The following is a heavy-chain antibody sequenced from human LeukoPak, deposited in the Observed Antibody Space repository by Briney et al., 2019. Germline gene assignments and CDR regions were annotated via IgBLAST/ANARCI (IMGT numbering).Heavy chain of an antibody. CDR2: IITFFGAT. J-gene: IGHJ6*03. D-gene: IGHD3-22*01. CDR1: GGTFSSYG. V-gene: IGHV1-69*06. Sequence: SVNVSCKASGGTFSSYGISWVRQAPGQRLEWIGRIITFFGATTYARKFQGRVTMSADKSTNTTYMELKNLRYDDTAEYFCARDLGPETSGYLERSYMDVWGKGTTVTVSS. CDR3: ARDLGPETSGYLERSYMDV.